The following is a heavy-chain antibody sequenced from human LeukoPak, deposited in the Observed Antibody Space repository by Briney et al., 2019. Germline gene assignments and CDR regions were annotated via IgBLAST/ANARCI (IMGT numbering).Heavy chain of an antibody. CDR2: ISSNGGST. D-gene: IGHD2-2*01. J-gene: IGHJ4*02. Sequence: SGVSLRLSCSVSGFTFSYYAMHWVRQAPGQGLAYVSAISSNGGSTYYAYSVKGRFTISRDNSKNTLYLQMSSLRAEDTAVYYCVRTYGYCSSTSCYVFDYWGQGTLVTVSS. CDR1: GFTFSYYA. V-gene: IGHV3-64D*08. CDR3: VRTYGYCSSTSCYVFDY.